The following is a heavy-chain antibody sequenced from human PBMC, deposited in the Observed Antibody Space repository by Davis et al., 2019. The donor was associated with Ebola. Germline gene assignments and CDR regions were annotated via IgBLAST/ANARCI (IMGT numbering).Heavy chain of an antibody. V-gene: IGHV3-33*08. Sequence: GESLKISCAASGFTFSSYTMNWVRQAPDKGLEWVAVIWYDGSRKYYGDSVKGRFTISRDNSNNLLYLQMNSLRAEDTAVYYCARVGYYDSSGYYRGYYGMDVWGQGTTVTVSS. CDR1: GFTFSSYT. CDR2: IWYDGSRK. CDR3: ARVGYYDSSGYYRGYYGMDV. D-gene: IGHD3-22*01. J-gene: IGHJ6*02.